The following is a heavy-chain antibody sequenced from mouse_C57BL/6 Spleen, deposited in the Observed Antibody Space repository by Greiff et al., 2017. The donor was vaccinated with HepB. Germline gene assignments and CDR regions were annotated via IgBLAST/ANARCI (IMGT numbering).Heavy chain of an antibody. CDR2: FYPGSGSI. CDR1: GYTFTEYT. D-gene: IGHD2-4*01. J-gene: IGHJ3*01. CDR3: ARHEGGLRQGAWFAY. V-gene: IGHV1-62-2*01. Sequence: QVHVKQSGAELVKPGASVKLSCKASGYTFTEYTIHWVKQRSGQGLEWIGWFYPGSGSIKYNEKFKDKATLTADKSSSTVYMELSRLTSEDSAVYFCARHEGGLRQGAWFAYWGQGTLVTVSA.